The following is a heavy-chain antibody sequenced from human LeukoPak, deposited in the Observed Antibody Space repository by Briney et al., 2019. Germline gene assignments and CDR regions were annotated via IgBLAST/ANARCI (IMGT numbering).Heavy chain of an antibody. CDR3: ACLTTADAFDI. Sequence: SETLSLTCTVSGGSISSYYWSWIRQPPGKGLEWIGYISYSGSTNYNPSLKSRVTISVDTSMNMISLKLSAATAADTAVYYCACLTTADAFDIWGQGTMVTVSS. J-gene: IGHJ3*02. D-gene: IGHD3-22*01. CDR1: GGSISSYY. V-gene: IGHV4-59*01. CDR2: ISYSGST.